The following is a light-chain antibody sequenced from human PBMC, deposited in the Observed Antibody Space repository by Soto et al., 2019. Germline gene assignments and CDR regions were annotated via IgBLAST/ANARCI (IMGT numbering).Light chain of an antibody. Sequence: IQLTQSPSSLSASVGDSVTITCRASQGITSYLAWYQQKPGKAPNLLIYGASTLQSGVPSRFSGSGSGTDFTLTISSLQAEDFATYYCQQYNRSSPETFGQGTKVDIK. CDR2: GAS. J-gene: IGKJ1*01. CDR1: QGITSY. V-gene: IGKV1-9*01. CDR3: QQYNRSSPET.